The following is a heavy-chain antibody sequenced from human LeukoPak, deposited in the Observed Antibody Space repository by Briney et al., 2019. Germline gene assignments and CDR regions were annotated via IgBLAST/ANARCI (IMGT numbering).Heavy chain of an antibody. CDR3: AKDSYHYGSGEVGYFDL. D-gene: IGHD3-10*01. Sequence: PGGSLRLSCVASGFSFSSHAMAWVRQAPGKGLAWVSSITYSSGTTYYADSVKGRFTISRDNSKNTLYLQMNSLRAEDTAVYYCAKDSYHYGSGEVGYFDLWGRGTLVTVSS. V-gene: IGHV3-23*01. CDR2: ITYSSGTT. CDR1: GFSFSSHA. J-gene: IGHJ2*01.